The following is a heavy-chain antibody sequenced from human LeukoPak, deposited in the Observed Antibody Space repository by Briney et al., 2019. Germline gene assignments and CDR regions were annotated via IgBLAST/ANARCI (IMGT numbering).Heavy chain of an antibody. V-gene: IGHV4-59*01. CDR1: GGSISSYY. CDR3: ARHVSGTSSYYYYMDV. D-gene: IGHD2-2*01. J-gene: IGHJ6*03. Sequence: SETLSLTCTVSGGSISSYYWSWIRQPPGKGLEWIGYIYYSGSTSYNPSLKSRVTISVDTSKNQFSLKLSSVTAADTAMYYCARHVSGTSSYYYYMDVWGKGTAVTVSS. CDR2: IYYSGST.